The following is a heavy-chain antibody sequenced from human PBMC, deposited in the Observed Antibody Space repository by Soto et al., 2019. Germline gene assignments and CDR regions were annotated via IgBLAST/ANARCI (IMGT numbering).Heavy chain of an antibody. CDR3: ARRRTLTYYDFWFVY. D-gene: IGHD3-3*01. Sequence: PGGSLRLSCAASGFTFSSYWMSWVRQAPGKGLEWVANIKQDGSEKYYVDSVKGRFTISRDNAKNSLYLQMNSLRAEDTAVYYCARRRTLTYYDFWFVYWGQGTLVTVSS. V-gene: IGHV3-7*01. CDR2: IKQDGSEK. J-gene: IGHJ4*02. CDR1: GFTFSSYW.